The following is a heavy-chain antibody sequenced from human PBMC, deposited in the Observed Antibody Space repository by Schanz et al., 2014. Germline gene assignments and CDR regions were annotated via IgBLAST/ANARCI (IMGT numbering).Heavy chain of an antibody. CDR2: INPNRGNT. V-gene: IGHV1-8*02. CDR1: GYTFTNYY. Sequence: QVQLVQSGAEVKKPGASVKLSCKASGYTFTNYYIHWVRQAPGQGLEWMGWINPNRGNTGYAQKFQGRVTMTSDTSIDTAYMELTSLRSEDTAVYYCARGSYYFDYWGQGTLVTASS. J-gene: IGHJ4*02. CDR3: ARGSYYFDY.